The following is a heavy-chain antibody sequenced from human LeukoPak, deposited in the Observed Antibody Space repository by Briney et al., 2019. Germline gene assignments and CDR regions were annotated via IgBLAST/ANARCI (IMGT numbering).Heavy chain of an antibody. J-gene: IGHJ4*02. Sequence: SVKVSCKASGGTFRSYAITWVRQAPGKGLEWMGGIIPMINTPKYAQKFQGRVSITADESTSTGYIEVSSLRSEDTAVYYCAIFQGTYGDNENDYWGQGTLVTVSS. CDR3: AIFQGTYGDNENDY. V-gene: IGHV1-69*13. CDR2: IIPMINTP. D-gene: IGHD4-17*01. CDR1: GGTFRSYA.